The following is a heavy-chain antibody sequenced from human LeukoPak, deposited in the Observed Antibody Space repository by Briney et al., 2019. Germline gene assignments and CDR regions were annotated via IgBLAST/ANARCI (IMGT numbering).Heavy chain of an antibody. CDR1: GFTFSKYS. J-gene: IGHJ4*02. Sequence: PGGSLRLSCVASGFTFSKYSMHWVRQFPGKGLEYVSALNDDGDRTYYADSVKGRFTISRDNSKNTLYLQMNSLRAEDTAVYYCAKPTTVLTSYYFDYWGQGTLVTVSS. V-gene: IGHV3-64*04. CDR2: LNDDGDRT. CDR3: AKPTTVLTSYYFDY. D-gene: IGHD4-23*01.